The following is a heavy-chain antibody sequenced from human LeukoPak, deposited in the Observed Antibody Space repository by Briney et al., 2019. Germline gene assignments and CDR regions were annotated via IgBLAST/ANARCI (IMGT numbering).Heavy chain of an antibody. Sequence: GGSLRLSCAASGFTFSDYYMTWIRQAPGQGLEWVSYIGSSSGVTYYGDSVKGRFAISRDNSKNTLYLQMNSLRAEDTAVYYCAKAAGYCSGGNCFDYWGQGTLVTVSS. CDR2: IGSSSGVT. J-gene: IGHJ4*02. CDR3: AKAAGYCSGGNCFDY. CDR1: GFTFSDYY. V-gene: IGHV3-11*05. D-gene: IGHD2-15*01.